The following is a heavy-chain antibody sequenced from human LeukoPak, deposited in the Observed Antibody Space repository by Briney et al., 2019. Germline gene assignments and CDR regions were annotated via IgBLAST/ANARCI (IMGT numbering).Heavy chain of an antibody. CDR3: ASTGGNTLAY. Sequence: SETLSLTCAVYGGSFSAYYWSWIRQPPGKGLEWIGYIYYSGDTNYNPSLKSRVTMSVDTSKNQFSLKLSSVTAADTAVYYCASTGGNTLAYWGQGTLVTVSS. CDR2: IYYSGDT. CDR1: GGSFSAYY. D-gene: IGHD1-14*01. J-gene: IGHJ4*02. V-gene: IGHV4-59*01.